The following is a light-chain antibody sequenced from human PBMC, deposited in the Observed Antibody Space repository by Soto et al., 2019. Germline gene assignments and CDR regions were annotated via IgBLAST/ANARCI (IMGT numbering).Light chain of an antibody. CDR2: DVT. V-gene: IGLV2-14*03. CDR1: SSDIGAYNY. Sequence: QSALTQPASVSGSPGQSITFSCTGTSSDIGAYNYVSWYQHHPGKAPKLLIYDVTDRPSGVSDRFSGYKSGTTASLTIAGLQAEDEADYFCSSYTALNTVVVFGGGTTLTVL. CDR3: SSYTALNTVVV. J-gene: IGLJ3*02.